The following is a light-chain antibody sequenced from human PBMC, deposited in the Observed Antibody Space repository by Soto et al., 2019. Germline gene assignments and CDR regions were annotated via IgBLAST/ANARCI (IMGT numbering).Light chain of an antibody. CDR2: GNS. CDR1: SSNIVAGYD. J-gene: IGLJ3*02. CDR3: QSFDSSLSAWV. V-gene: IGLV1-40*01. Sequence: QAVVTQPPSVSGAPGQRVTISCTGSSSNIVAGYDVHWYQQLPGTAPKLLIYGNSNRPSGVPDRFSGSKSGTSASLAITGLQAEDEADYYCQSFDSSLSAWVFGGGTKLTVL.